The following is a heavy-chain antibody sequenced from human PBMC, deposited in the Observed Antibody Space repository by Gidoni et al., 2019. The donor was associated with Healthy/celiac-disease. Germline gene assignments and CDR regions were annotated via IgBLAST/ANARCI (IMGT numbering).Heavy chain of an antibody. CDR1: GFPFSSYS. CDR2: ISSSSSYI. V-gene: IGHV3-21*01. D-gene: IGHD2-15*01. J-gene: IGHJ4*02. Sequence: EVQLVESGGGLVKPGGSLRLSCSASGFPFSSYSMNWVRQAPGKGLEWVSSISSSSSYIYYADSVKGRFTISRDNAKNSLYLQMNSLRAEDTAVYYCATPRHCSGGSCSPFVYWGQGTLVTVSS. CDR3: ATPRHCSGGSCSPFVY.